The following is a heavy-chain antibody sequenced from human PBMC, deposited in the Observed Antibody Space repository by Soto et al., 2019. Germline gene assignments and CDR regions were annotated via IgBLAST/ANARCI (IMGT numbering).Heavy chain of an antibody. CDR3: ARGALWGSGCYFHY. V-gene: IGHV1-69*13. J-gene: IGHJ4*02. D-gene: IGHD6-19*01. CDR1: GGTFSSYA. CDR2: IIPIFGTA. Sequence: GSSVKVSCKASGGTFSSYAISWVRQAPGQGLEWTGGIIPIFGTANYAQKFQGRVTITADESTSTAYMELSSLRSEDTAVYYRARGALWGSGCYFHYWGKGTVGTVAS.